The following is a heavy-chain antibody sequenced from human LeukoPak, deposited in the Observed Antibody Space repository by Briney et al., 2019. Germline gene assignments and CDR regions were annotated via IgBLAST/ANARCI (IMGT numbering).Heavy chain of an antibody. D-gene: IGHD2-15*01. J-gene: IGHJ6*02. CDR1: GFTFSSNA. Sequence: GGSLRLSCAASGFTFSSNAMSWVRQAPGKGLEWVSAISGSGVSTYYADSVKGRFTISRDNSKNTLYLEMNSLRAEDAAVYYCARETPGYCSGGSCYYYYGMDVWGQGTTVTVSS. V-gene: IGHV3-23*01. CDR3: ARETPGYCSGGSCYYYYGMDV. CDR2: ISGSGVST.